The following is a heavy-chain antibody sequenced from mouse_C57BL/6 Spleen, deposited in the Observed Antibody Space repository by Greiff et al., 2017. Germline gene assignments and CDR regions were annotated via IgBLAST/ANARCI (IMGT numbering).Heavy chain of an antibody. J-gene: IGHJ2*01. CDR2: ISYDGSN. Sequence: ESGPGLVKPSQSLSLTCSVTGYSITSGYYWNWIRQFPGNKLEWMGYISYDGSNNYNPSLKNRISITRDTSKNQFFLKLNSVTTEDTATYYCAREGAYYGGYFDYWGQGTTLTVSS. CDR3: AREGAYYGGYFDY. V-gene: IGHV3-6*01. D-gene: IGHD1-1*01. CDR1: GYSITSGYY.